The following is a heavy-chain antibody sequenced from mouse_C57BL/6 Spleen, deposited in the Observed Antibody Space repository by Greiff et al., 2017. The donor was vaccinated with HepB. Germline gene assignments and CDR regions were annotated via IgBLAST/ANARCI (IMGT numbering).Heavy chain of an antibody. CDR2: IRSKSNNYAT. Sequence: EVQGVESGGGLVQPKGSLKLSCAASGFSFNTYAMNWVRQAPGKGLEWVARIRSKSNNYATYYADSVKDRFTISRDDSESMLYLQMNNLKTEDTAMYYCVRQLYDDGYYGYYFDYWGQGTTLTVSS. D-gene: IGHD2-3*01. V-gene: IGHV10-1*01. CDR1: GFSFNTYA. J-gene: IGHJ2*01. CDR3: VRQLYDDGYYGYYFDY.